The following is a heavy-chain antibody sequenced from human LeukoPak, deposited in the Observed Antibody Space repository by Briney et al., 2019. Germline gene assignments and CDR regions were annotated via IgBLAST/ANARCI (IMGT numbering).Heavy chain of an antibody. J-gene: IGHJ4*02. CDR2: IKQDGSEK. Sequence: PGGSLKLSCAASGFTFSSYWMSWVRQAPGKGLEWVANIKQDGSEKYYVDSMKGRFTISRDNAKNSLYLQMNSLRAEDTAVYFCARALPYSGYGPYFWGQGTLVTVSS. D-gene: IGHD5-12*01. V-gene: IGHV3-7*01. CDR1: GFTFSSYW. CDR3: ARALPYSGYGPYF.